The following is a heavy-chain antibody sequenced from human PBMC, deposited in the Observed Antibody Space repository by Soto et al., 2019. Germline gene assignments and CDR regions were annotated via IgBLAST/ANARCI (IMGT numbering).Heavy chain of an antibody. D-gene: IGHD2-21*02. CDR3: ARTEVTTNYYYGMDV. CDR2: IDWDDDK. Sequence: ESGPTLVNPTQTLTLTCTFSGFSLSTSGMCVSWIRQPPGKALEWLAPIDWDDDKYYSTSLKTRLTISKDTSKNQVVLTMTNMDPVDTATYYCARTEVTTNYYYGMDVWGQGTTVTVSS. J-gene: IGHJ6*02. CDR1: GFSLSTSGMC. V-gene: IGHV2-70*01.